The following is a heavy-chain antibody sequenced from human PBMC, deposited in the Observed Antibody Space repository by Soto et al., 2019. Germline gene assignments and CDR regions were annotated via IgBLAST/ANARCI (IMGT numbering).Heavy chain of an antibody. J-gene: IGHJ6*03. V-gene: IGHV4-34*01. CDR2: INHSGST. Sequence: SETLSLTCAVYGGSFSGYYWSWIRQPPGKGPEWIGEINHSGSTNYNPSLKSRVTISVDTSKNQFSLKLSSVTAADTAVYYCARGSKGYCSGGSCYPTRYYYYYMDVWGKGTTVTVSS. CDR3: ARGSKGYCSGGSCYPTRYYYYYMDV. D-gene: IGHD2-15*01. CDR1: GGSFSGYY.